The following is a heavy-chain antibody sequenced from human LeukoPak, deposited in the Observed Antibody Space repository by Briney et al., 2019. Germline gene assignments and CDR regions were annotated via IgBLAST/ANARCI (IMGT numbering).Heavy chain of an antibody. CDR2: IYYSGST. Sequence: SETLSLTCTVAGGSISSSNYFWGWIRQPPGKGLEWIGNIYYSGSTYYNPSLKSRVTISVDTSKNQFSLQLSSVTVADTAVYYCARQLYSSATVWGQGTTVTVSS. V-gene: IGHV4-39*01. CDR3: ARQLYSSATV. D-gene: IGHD6-25*01. CDR1: GGSISSSNYF. J-gene: IGHJ6*02.